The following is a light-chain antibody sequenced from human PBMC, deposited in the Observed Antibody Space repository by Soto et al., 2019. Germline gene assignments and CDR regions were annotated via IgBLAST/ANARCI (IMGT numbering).Light chain of an antibody. Sequence: DIQMTQSPSTLSASVGDRVTITCRASQSINNWLAWYQQKPGKAPKFLIYDASNLESGVPSRFSGSASGTEFTLTISSLQPDDFATYYCQQYDNYPLTFGGGTNVDI. V-gene: IGKV1-5*01. CDR1: QSINNW. J-gene: IGKJ4*01. CDR3: QQYDNYPLT. CDR2: DAS.